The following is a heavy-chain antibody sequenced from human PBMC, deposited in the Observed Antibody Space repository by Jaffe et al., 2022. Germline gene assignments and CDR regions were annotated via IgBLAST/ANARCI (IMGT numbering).Heavy chain of an antibody. CDR1: GFSLSTSGMC. CDR2: IDWDDDK. D-gene: IGHD3-22*01. Sequence: QVTLRESGPALVKPTQTLTLTCTFSGFSLSTSGMCVSWVRQPPGKALEWLALIDWDDDKYYSTSLKTRLTISKDTSKNQVVLTMTNMDPVDTATYYCARMGYYYDSSGYYHCYYYYMDVWGKGTTVTVSS. V-gene: IGHV2-70*20. J-gene: IGHJ6*03. CDR3: ARMGYYYDSSGYYHCYYYYMDV.